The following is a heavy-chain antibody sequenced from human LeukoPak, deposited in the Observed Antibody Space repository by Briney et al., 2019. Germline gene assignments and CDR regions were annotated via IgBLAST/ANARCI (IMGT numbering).Heavy chain of an antibody. CDR1: GFTFSSYG. J-gene: IGHJ4*02. V-gene: IGHV3-30*02. CDR3: ARDLGSSGYEGFDY. CDR2: IRYDASNK. D-gene: IGHD3-22*01. Sequence: GGSLRLSCAASGFTFSSYGMHWVRQAPGKGLEWVTFIRYDASNKYYADSVKGRFTISRDNSKNTVYLQMNSLRAEDTAVYYCARDLGSSGYEGFDYWGQGTLVTVSS.